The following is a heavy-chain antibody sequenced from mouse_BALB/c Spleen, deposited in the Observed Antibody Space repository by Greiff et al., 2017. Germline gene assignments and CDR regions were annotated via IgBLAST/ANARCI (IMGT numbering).Heavy chain of an antibody. D-gene: IGHD1-1*01. Sequence: QVQLQQSGPSLVQPSQSLSITCTVSGFSLTSYGVHWVRQSPGKGLEWLGVIWRGGSTDYNAAFMSRLSITKDNSKSLVFFKMNSLQADDTAIYYCAKNRGYYGSSYYYAMDDWGQGTSVTVSS. CDR3: AKNRGYYGSSYYYAMDD. CDR1: GFSLTSYG. V-gene: IGHV2-5-1*01. CDR2: IWRGGST. J-gene: IGHJ4*01.